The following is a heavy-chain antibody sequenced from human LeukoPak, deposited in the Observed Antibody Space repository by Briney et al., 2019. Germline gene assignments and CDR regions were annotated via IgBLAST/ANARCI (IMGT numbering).Heavy chain of an antibody. CDR1: GFTFSSYG. Sequence: PGGSLRLSCAASGFTFSSYGMHWVRQAPGKGLEWVAVIYYEGSNKYYADSVKGRFTISRDNSKSTLYLQMNSLRAEDTAVYYCAKESGSRSYGPYFPHWGQGTLVTVSS. CDR2: IYYEGSNK. D-gene: IGHD6-13*01. CDR3: AKESGSRSYGPYFPH. J-gene: IGHJ1*01. V-gene: IGHV3-30*18.